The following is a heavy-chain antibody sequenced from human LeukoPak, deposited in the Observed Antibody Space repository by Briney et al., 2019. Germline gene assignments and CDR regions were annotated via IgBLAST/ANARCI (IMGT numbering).Heavy chain of an antibody. V-gene: IGHV4-59*01. J-gene: IGHJ4*02. CDR2: IYYSGST. CDR3: ARSPRIQRSFDY. CDR1: GGSISSYY. D-gene: IGHD5-18*01. Sequence: PSETLSLTCTVSGGSISSYYWSWIRQPPGKGLEWIGYIYYSGSTNYNPSLKSRVTISVDTSKNQLSLKLSSVTAADTAVYYCARSPRIQRSFDYWGQGTLVTVSS.